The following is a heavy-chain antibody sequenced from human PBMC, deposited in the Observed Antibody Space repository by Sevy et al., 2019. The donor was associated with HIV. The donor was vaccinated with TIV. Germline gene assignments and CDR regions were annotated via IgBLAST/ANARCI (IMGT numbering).Heavy chain of an antibody. J-gene: IGHJ4*02. CDR1: GGSFSGYS. CDR3: ARGPGYCSGGSCHVTLDY. CDR2: INHSGST. V-gene: IGHV4-34*01. D-gene: IGHD2-15*01. Sequence: SETLSLTCAVYGGSFSGYSWSWIRQPPGKGLEWIGEINHSGSTNYNPSLKSRVTISVDTSMNQFSLKLSSVTAADTAVYYCARGPGYCSGGSCHVTLDYWGQGTLVTVSS.